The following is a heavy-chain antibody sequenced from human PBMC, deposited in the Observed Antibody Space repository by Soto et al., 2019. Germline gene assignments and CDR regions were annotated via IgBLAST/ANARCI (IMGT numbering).Heavy chain of an antibody. Sequence: EVQLVESGGGLVQPGGSLRLSCAASGFTFSSYSMNWVRQAPGKGLEWVSSISSSSSYIYYADSVKGRFTISRDNAKNSLYLQMNSLRAEDTAVYYCARDMRPAAPFDYWGQGTLVTVSS. V-gene: IGHV3-21*01. J-gene: IGHJ4*02. CDR3: ARDMRPAAPFDY. D-gene: IGHD6-13*01. CDR1: GFTFSSYS. CDR2: ISSSSSYI.